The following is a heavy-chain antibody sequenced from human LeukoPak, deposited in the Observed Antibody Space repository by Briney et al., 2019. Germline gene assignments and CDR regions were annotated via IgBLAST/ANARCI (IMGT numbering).Heavy chain of an antibody. CDR2: IWYDGSTE. D-gene: IGHD1-26*01. CDR1: GFTFSNYG. CDR3: AKVGSSVDHDF. V-gene: IGHV3-33*06. J-gene: IGHJ4*02. Sequence: SGGSLRLSRAASGFTFSNYGMHWVRQAPGKGLEWVAVIWYDGSTEYYADSVKGRFTISRDNSKNTLYLQMNSLRAEDTAVYYCAKVGSSVDHDFWGQGTLVTVSS.